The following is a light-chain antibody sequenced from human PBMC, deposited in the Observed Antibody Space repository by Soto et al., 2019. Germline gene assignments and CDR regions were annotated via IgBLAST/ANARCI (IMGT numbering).Light chain of an antibody. V-gene: IGLV1-44*01. CDR3: AAWDASLGGFYV. CDR1: RSSVGSNT. J-gene: IGLJ1*01. CDR2: SNN. Sequence: QSVLTQPPSASGTPGQRVTISCSGSRSSVGSNTVNWYQHLPGTAPKLLIYSNNHRPSGVPDRFSASKAGASASLAISGLQSEYEGDYYCAAWDASLGGFYVFGSGTKLTVL.